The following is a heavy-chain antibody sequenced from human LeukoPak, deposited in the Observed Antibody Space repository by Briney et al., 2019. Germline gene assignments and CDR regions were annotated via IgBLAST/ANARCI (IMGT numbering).Heavy chain of an antibody. Sequence: PGRSLRLSCAASGFTFSDHYMSWIRQAPGKGLEWVSYISSSSSYTNYADSVKGRFTISRDNAKNSLYLQMNSLRAEDTAVYYCARDRGDNVVTVRGSYYYGMDVWGQGTTVTVSS. CDR2: ISSSSSYT. CDR3: ARDRGDNVVTVRGSYYYGMDV. D-gene: IGHD1-14*01. CDR1: GFTFSDHY. V-gene: IGHV3-11*05. J-gene: IGHJ6*02.